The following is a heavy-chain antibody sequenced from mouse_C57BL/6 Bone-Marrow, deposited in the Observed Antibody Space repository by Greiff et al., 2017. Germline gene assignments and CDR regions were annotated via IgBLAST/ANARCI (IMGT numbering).Heavy chain of an antibody. CDR3: ARWLDYYAMDY. Sequence: VQVVESGAELVKPGASVKISCKASGYAFSSYWMNWVKQRPGKGLEWIGQIYPGDGDTNYNGKFKGKATLTADKSSSTAYMQLSSLTSEDSAVYFCARWLDYYAMDYWGQGTSVTVSS. CDR2: IYPGDGDT. D-gene: IGHD2-2*01. CDR1: GYAFSSYW. V-gene: IGHV1-80*01. J-gene: IGHJ4*01.